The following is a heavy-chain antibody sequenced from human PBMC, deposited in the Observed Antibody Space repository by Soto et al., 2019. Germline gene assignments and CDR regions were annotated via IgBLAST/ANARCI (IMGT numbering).Heavy chain of an antibody. V-gene: IGHV4-39*01. J-gene: IGHJ5*02. CDR2: IYHSGST. Sequence: SETLSLTCTVSNGSISSAIYYWGWIRQPPGKGLEWIGSIYHSGSTYYNPSLQGRVTISVDTSKNQFSLKLSSVTAADTAVYFCAGRSSLASVQVYFGEISTYNWFDPWGQGTLVTVSS. CDR1: NGSISSAIYY. CDR3: AGRSSLASVQVYFGEISTYNWFDP. D-gene: IGHD3-10*01.